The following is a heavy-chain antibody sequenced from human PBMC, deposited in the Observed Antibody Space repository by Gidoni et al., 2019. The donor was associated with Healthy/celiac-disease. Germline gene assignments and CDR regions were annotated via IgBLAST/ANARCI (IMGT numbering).Heavy chain of an antibody. CDR3: ARGSGGYYYYYYGMDV. CDR2: INSDGSST. J-gene: IGHJ6*02. Sequence: LVWVSRINSDGSSTSYADSVKGRFTISRDNAKNTLYLQMNSLRAEDTAVYYCARGSGGYYYYYYGMDVWGQGTTVTVSS. D-gene: IGHD3-10*01. V-gene: IGHV3-74*01.